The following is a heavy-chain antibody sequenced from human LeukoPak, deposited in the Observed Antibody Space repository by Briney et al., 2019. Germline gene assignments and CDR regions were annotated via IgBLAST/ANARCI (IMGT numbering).Heavy chain of an antibody. CDR2: ISYDGSNK. Sequence: GGSLRLSCAASGFTFSSYGMHWVRQAPGKGLEWVAVISYDGSNKYYADSVKGRFTISRDNSKNTLYLQMNSLRAEDTAVYYCAKGAWFGELHKDYWGQGTLVTVSS. V-gene: IGHV3-30*18. CDR1: GFTFSSYG. CDR3: AKGAWFGELHKDY. D-gene: IGHD3-10*01. J-gene: IGHJ4*02.